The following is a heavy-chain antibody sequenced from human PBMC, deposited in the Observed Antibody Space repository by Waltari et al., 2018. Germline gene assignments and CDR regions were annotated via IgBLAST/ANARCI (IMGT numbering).Heavy chain of an antibody. CDR3: AKAHYDSSGYFSDFDH. CDR1: GFTFSNYA. D-gene: IGHD3-22*01. J-gene: IGHJ4*02. V-gene: IGHV3-23*01. Sequence: EVQLLESGGDLVQPGGSLRLSCVASGFTFSNYAMSWVRQAPGKRLEWVSTLTYSVDNTHYADSAKGRFTISRDISKRTLYLQMNSLRAEDTAVYYCAKAHYDSSGYFSDFDHWGQGTLVTVSS. CDR2: LTYSVDNT.